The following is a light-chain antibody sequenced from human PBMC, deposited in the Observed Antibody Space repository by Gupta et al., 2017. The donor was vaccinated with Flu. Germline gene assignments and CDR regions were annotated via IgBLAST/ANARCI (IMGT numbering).Light chain of an antibody. CDR1: KLGDKY. Sequence: SYELTQPPSVSVSPGQTANITCSGDKLGDKYAYWHRQKPGQSPVLVIYQDTKRPSDIPERFSGSNSGNTATLTISGTQAMDEADYYCQAWDTSAVVFGGGTRLTVL. J-gene: IGLJ2*01. CDR3: QAWDTSAVV. V-gene: IGLV3-1*01. CDR2: QDT.